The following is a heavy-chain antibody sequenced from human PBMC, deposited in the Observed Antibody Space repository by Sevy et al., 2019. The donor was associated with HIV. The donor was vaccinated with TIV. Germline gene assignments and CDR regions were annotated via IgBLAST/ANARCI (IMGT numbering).Heavy chain of an antibody. CDR2: ISWNSGSI. CDR1: GFTFDDYA. Sequence: GGSLRLSCAASGFTFDDYAMHWVRQAPGKGLEWVSGISWNSGSIGYADSVKGRFTISRDNAKNSLYLQINSLRAEDTALYYCAKDLEPSGDDAFDIWGQGTMVTVSS. D-gene: IGHD1-26*01. J-gene: IGHJ3*02. CDR3: AKDLEPSGDDAFDI. V-gene: IGHV3-9*01.